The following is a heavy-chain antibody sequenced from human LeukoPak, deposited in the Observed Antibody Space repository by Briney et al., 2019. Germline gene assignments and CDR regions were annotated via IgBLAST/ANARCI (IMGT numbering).Heavy chain of an antibody. CDR2: ISSSSSTI. CDR1: GFTFSSFG. J-gene: IGHJ4*02. V-gene: IGHV3-48*04. CDR3: ARGSYGSGDY. Sequence: GGSLRLSCVASGFTFSSFGMHWVRQAPGKGLEWVSYISSSSSTIYYADSVKGRFTISRDNAKNSLYLQMNSLRAEDTAVYYCARGSYGSGDYWGQGTLVTVSS. D-gene: IGHD3-10*01.